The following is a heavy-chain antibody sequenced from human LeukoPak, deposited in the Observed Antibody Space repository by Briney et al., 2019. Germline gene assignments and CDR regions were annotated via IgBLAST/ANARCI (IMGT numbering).Heavy chain of an antibody. CDR3: ARGRRYPTRFDP. CDR2: INHSGST. J-gene: IGHJ5*02. V-gene: IGHV4-34*01. D-gene: IGHD3-9*01. Sequence: SETLSLTCAVYGGSFSGYYWSWIRQPPGKGLEWIGEINHSGSTNYNPSLKSRATISVDTSKNQFSLKLSSVTAADTAVYYCARGRRYPTRFDPWGQGTLVTVSS. CDR1: GGSFSGYY.